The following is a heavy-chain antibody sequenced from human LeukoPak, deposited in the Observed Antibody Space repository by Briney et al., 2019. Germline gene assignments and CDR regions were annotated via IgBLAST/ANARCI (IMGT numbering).Heavy chain of an antibody. CDR2: ISGTSSTI. V-gene: IGHV3-48*01. Sequence: GGSLRLSCAVSGFTFSSYSMNWVRQAPGKGLEWVSYISGTSSTIYYADSVKGRFTITRDNSKNTLYLQMNSLRAEDTAVYYCAKVEVPAAIGFDYWGQGTLVTVSS. CDR3: AKVEVPAAIGFDY. J-gene: IGHJ4*02. CDR1: GFTFSSYS. D-gene: IGHD2-2*02.